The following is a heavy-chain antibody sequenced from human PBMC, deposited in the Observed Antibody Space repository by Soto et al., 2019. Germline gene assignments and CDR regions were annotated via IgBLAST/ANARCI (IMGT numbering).Heavy chain of an antibody. CDR2: IYWDDDN. CDR1: WFSLSTSAVG. CDR3: GHTAGWTHTT. Sequence: QITLKESGPTLVKPTQTLTLSCTFSWFSLSTSAVGVSWIRQPPGKALEWLALIYWDDDNRYSPSLKSRLTITKDTSKNQVILTMINMDPVDTATYYCGHTAGWTHTTWGQGTLVTVSS. D-gene: IGHD1-1*01. J-gene: IGHJ5*02. V-gene: IGHV2-5*02.